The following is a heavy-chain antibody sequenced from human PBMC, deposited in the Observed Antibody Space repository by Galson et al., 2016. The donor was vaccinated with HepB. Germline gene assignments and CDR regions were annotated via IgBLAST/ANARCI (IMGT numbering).Heavy chain of an antibody. CDR1: GGSFNNYG. D-gene: IGHD3-10*01. J-gene: IGHJ4*02. CDR2: IIPLFGTP. Sequence: VKVSCKVSGGSFNNYGVNWVRQAPGQGLEWMGVIIPLFGTPHYAQKFQGRVTITADESTGTAYMDLSSLRSDDTAVYYCARGREEMVRGVPFDYWGQGIRVTVSS. CDR3: ARGREEMVRGVPFDY. V-gene: IGHV1-69*13.